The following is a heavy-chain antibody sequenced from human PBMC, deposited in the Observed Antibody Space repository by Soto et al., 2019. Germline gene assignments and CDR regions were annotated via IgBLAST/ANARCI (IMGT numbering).Heavy chain of an antibody. Sequence: SVKVSCKASGGTFSSYAISWVRQAPGQGLEWMGGIIPIFGTANYAQKLQGRVTITADESTSTAYMELSSLRSEDTAVYYFARLLEDIVVVPAVHNWFDPWGQGTLVTVSS. CDR1: GGTFSSYA. V-gene: IGHV1-69*13. CDR2: IIPIFGTA. D-gene: IGHD2-2*01. J-gene: IGHJ5*02. CDR3: ARLLEDIVVVPAVHNWFDP.